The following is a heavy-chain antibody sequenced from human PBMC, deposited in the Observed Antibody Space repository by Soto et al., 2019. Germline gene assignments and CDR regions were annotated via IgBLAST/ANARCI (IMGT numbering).Heavy chain of an antibody. J-gene: IGHJ4*02. CDR1: GFTFSNYG. V-gene: IGHV3-33*01. CDR2: ILYDTI. CDR3: ARSSTFYDY. Sequence: TGGSLRLSCAASGFTFSNYGMHWARQAPGKGLEWVAAILYDTIYYADSVKGRFTISRDNAKNLLYLQMKSLRAEDTAVYYCARSSTFYDYWGQGTPVTVSS. D-gene: IGHD6-6*01.